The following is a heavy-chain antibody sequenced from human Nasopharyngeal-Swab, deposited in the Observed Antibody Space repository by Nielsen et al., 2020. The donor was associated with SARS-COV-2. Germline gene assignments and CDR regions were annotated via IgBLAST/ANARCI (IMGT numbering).Heavy chain of an antibody. CDR1: GFTFSSYW. Sequence: GESLKISCAASGFTFSSYWMSWVRQAPGKGLEWVANIKQDGSEKYYVDSVKGRFTISRDNAKNSLYLQMNSLKASDTAMYYCASPNWADDAFDIWGQGTMVTVSS. CDR2: IKQDGSEK. V-gene: IGHV3-7*05. CDR3: ASPNWADDAFDI. D-gene: IGHD1-1*01. J-gene: IGHJ3*02.